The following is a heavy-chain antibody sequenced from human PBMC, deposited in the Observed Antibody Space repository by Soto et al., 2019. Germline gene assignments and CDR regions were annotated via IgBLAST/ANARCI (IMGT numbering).Heavy chain of an antibody. CDR1: GFPFTTYG. CDR3: VGGQYYFDY. CDR2: ISYDGSNK. J-gene: IGHJ4*02. V-gene: IGHV3-30*03. D-gene: IGHD3-10*01. Sequence: QVQLVESGGGVVQPGRSLRLSCAASGFPFTTYGMHWVREGPGKGLEWVADISYDGSNKYYADSVKRRFTISRDNSKNTLYLQMNSLRPEDTALYYCVGGQYYFDYRGQGTLVTVSS.